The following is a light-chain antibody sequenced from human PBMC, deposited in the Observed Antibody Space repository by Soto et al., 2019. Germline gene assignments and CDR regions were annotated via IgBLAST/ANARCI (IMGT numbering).Light chain of an antibody. Sequence: IQRTRSPSSMSAAVGGSRIINSRASHGIRNDLAWYQLKPGKAPNLLISAASTLQTGVPSRFSGSASVSYFTHTINSLQPEDLASYYCLQENNDPRTFGQGTKVDIK. J-gene: IGKJ1*01. V-gene: IGKV1-6*01. CDR2: AAS. CDR1: HGIRND. CDR3: LQENNDPRT.